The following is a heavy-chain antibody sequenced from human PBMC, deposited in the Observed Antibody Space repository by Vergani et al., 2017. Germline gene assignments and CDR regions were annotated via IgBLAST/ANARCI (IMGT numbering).Heavy chain of an antibody. J-gene: IGHJ4*02. Sequence: QVSLVESGGGVVQPGRSLTLTCSASGFGFKNFAMHWVRQAPGKGLEWVATISKDGTHDYYEPSVWGRFAVSRDNFKNTMYLQMDRLTTDDTAVYFCARGGTDICVSSSDYSHWLYYWGQGILVTVSS. CDR2: ISKDGTHD. CDR3: ARGGTDICVSSSDYSHWLYY. D-gene: IGHD3-22*01. V-gene: IGHV3-30*03. CDR1: GFGFKNFA.